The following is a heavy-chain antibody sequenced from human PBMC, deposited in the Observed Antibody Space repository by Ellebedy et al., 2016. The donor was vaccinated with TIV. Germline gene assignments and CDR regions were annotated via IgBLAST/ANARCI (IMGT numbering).Heavy chain of an antibody. CDR3: ARDRTVADY. J-gene: IGHJ4*02. V-gene: IGHV3-48*04. CDR1: GFTFSSYS. CDR2: ISSSGSTI. Sequence: GESLKISXAASGFTFSSYSMNWVRQAPGKGLEWVSYISSSGSTIYYADSVKGRFTISRDNAKNSLYLQMNSLRAEDTAVYYCARDRTVADYWGQGTLVTVSS. D-gene: IGHD4-23*01.